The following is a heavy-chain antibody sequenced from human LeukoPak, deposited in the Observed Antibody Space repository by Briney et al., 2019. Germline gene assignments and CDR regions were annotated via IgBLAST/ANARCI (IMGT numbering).Heavy chain of an antibody. D-gene: IGHD5-24*01. J-gene: IGHJ4*02. V-gene: IGHV4-59*01. CDR3: ARGGKWLQIDY. CDR1: GGSISSDY. CDR2: IYYSGTT. Sequence: SETLSRTCTVSGGSISSDYWSWIRQPPGKGLEWIGYIYYSGTTNYNPSLKSRVTISVDTSKNQFSLKLTSVTAADTAVYFCARGGKWLQIDYWGQGTLVTVSS.